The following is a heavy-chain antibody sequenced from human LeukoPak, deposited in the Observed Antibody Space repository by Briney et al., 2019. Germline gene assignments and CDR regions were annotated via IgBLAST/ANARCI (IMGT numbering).Heavy chain of an antibody. CDR3: AKEIWPTVTIPGRTYFDY. J-gene: IGHJ4*02. CDR2: IRYDGSNK. Sequence: GGSLRLSCAASEFTLSRYGMHWVRQAPGKGLEWVAFIRYDGSNKYYADSVKGRFTISRDNSRNTLYMQMNSLRPEDTAVYYCAKEIWPTVTIPGRTYFDYWGQGTLVTVSS. V-gene: IGHV3-30*02. CDR1: EFTLSRYG. D-gene: IGHD4-17*01.